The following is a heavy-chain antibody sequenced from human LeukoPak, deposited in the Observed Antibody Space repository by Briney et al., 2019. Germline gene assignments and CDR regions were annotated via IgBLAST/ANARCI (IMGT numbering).Heavy chain of an antibody. D-gene: IGHD1-26*01. J-gene: IGHJ4*02. Sequence: QTGGSLRLSCAVSGFTFSSYWIHWVRQAPGKGLVWVSRINSDGSNTRYADSVKGRFTISRDNSKNTLYLQMNSLRAEDTAVYYCARDREKWELLGGYDYWAREPWSPSPQ. CDR1: GFTFSSYW. V-gene: IGHV3-74*01. CDR2: INSDGSNT. CDR3: ARDREKWELLGGYDY.